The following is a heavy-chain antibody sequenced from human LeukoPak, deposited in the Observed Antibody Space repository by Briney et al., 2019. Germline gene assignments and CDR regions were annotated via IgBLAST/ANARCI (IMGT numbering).Heavy chain of an antibody. V-gene: IGHV4-39*01. J-gene: IGHJ3*02. CDR2: IYYSGST. D-gene: IGHD3-9*01. CDR3: ARRDPTGAFDI. Sequence: SETLSLTCTVSGGSISSSSYYWGWIRPPPGEGLEWIGSIYYSGSTYYNPSLKSRVTISVDTSKNQFSLKLSSVTAADTAVYYCARRDPTGAFDIWGQGTMVTVSS. CDR1: GGSISSSSYY.